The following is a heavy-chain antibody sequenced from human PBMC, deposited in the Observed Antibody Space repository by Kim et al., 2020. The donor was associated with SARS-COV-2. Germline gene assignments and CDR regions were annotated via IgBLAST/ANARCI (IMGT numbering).Heavy chain of an antibody. CDR1: GYSFTSYW. D-gene: IGHD3-10*01. CDR3: SRDVFGLLDT. V-gene: IGHV5-51*01. CDR2: SYPGDSDT. J-gene: IGHJ5*02. Sequence: GESLKISCKGSGYSFTSYWIGWVRQMPGKGLEWMGISYPGDSDTRYSPSFQGQVTISATKSISTAYLQWSSLKDSDTPMYYCSRDVFGLLDTWGQGTLITVSS.